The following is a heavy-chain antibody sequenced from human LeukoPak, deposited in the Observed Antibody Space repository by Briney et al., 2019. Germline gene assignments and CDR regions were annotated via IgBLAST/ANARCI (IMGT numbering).Heavy chain of an antibody. Sequence: SETLSLTCTVSGGSISSGGCYWNWIRQHPGKGLEWIGSIYYSGSTNYNPSLKSRVTISVDTSKNQFSLKLSSVTAADTAVYYCARDSRRTISPGGPWGQGTLVTVSS. V-gene: IGHV4-61*08. CDR1: GGSISSGGCY. CDR3: ARDSRRTISPGGP. CDR2: IYYSGST. D-gene: IGHD3-3*01. J-gene: IGHJ5*02.